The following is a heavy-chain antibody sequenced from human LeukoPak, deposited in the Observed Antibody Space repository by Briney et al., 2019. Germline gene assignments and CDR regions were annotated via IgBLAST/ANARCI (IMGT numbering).Heavy chain of an antibody. D-gene: IGHD6-19*01. CDR3: ASEAMAGPLDY. V-gene: IGHV4-39*07. CDR1: GGSISSSSYY. CDR2: IYYSGST. J-gene: IGHJ4*02. Sequence: PSETLSLTCTASGGSISSSSYYWGWIRQPPGKGLEWIGSIYYSGSTYYNPSLKSRVTISVDTSKNQFSLKLSSVTAADTAVYYCASEAMAGPLDYWGQGTLVTVSS.